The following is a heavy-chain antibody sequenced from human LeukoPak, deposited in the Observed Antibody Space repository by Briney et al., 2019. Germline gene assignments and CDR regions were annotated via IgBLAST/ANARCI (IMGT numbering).Heavy chain of an antibody. CDR2: ISGSGGST. J-gene: IGHJ6*03. D-gene: IGHD1-26*01. CDR1: GFTFSKYA. CDR3: AKCIVGTLWTMDV. V-gene: IGHV3-23*01. Sequence: GGSLRLSCAASGFTFSKYAMSWGRQAPGKGVEWGSAISGSGGSTYYADSVKGRFTISRENSKKTLYLQMNSLRAQVTAVYYCAKCIVGTLWTMDVWGKGTTVTVSS.